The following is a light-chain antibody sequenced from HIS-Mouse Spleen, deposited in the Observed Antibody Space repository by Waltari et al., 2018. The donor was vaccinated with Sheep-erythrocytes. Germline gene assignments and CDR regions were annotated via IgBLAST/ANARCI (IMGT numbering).Light chain of an antibody. CDR1: SIDFGGYNY. Sequence: QSAVTLPASVSGSPLQSTTISCTETSIDFGGYNYVSWFQQHPGKAPKVMIYDVSNRPSGVSNRVSGSKSVNTASLTISGLQAEDEADYYCSSYTSSSTWVFGGGTKLTVL. CDR3: SSYTSSSTWV. J-gene: IGLJ3*02. CDR2: DVS. V-gene: IGLV2-14*01.